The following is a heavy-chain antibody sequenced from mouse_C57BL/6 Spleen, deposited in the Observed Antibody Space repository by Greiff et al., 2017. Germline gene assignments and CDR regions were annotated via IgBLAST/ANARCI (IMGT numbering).Heavy chain of an antibody. J-gene: IGHJ1*03. CDR2: INPSTGGT. D-gene: IGHD2-4*01. Sequence: VQLKESGPELVKPGASVKISCKASGYSFTGYYMNWVKQSPEKSLEWIGEINPSTGGTTYNQKVKAKATLTVDKSSSTAYMQLKSLTSEDSAVYYCAGRIYDYDGYFDVWGTGTTVTVSS. CDR3: AGRIYDYDGYFDV. CDR1: GYSFTGYY. V-gene: IGHV1-42*01.